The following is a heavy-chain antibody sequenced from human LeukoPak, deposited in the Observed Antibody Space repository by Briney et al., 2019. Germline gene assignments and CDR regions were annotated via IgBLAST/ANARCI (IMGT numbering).Heavy chain of an antibody. CDR1: GFTFSSYE. J-gene: IGHJ4*02. Sequence: GGSLRLSCAASGFTFSSYEMNWVRQAPGKGLEWVSYISSSGSTIYYADSVKGRFTISRDNAKNSLYLQMNSLRAEDTAVCYCAREWEHTLSSFDYWGQGTLVTVSS. D-gene: IGHD1-26*01. CDR2: ISSSGSTI. V-gene: IGHV3-48*03. CDR3: AREWEHTLSSFDY.